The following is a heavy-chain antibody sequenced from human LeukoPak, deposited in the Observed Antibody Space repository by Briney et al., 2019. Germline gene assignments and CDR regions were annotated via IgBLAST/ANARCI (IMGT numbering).Heavy chain of an antibody. J-gene: IGHJ4*02. CDR1: GGSISSSSYY. CDR3: ARIHYYDSSGYYSSPVDY. D-gene: IGHD3-22*01. V-gene: IGHV4-39*07. Sequence: PSETLSLTCTVSGGSISSSSYYWGWIRQPPGKGLEWIGSIYYSGSTYYNPSLKSRVTISVDTSKNQFSLKLSSVTAADTAVYYCARIHYYDSSGYYSSPVDYWGQGTLVTVSS. CDR2: IYYSGST.